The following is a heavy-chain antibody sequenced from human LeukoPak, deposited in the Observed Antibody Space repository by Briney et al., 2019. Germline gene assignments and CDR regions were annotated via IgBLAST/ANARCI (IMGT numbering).Heavy chain of an antibody. CDR1: GFTFSDYY. CDR3: ARDDGLSSIAVAGGYYYYYGMDV. V-gene: IGHV3-11*04. J-gene: IGHJ6*02. Sequence: PGGSLRLSCAASGFTFSDYYMSWIRQAPGKGLEWVSYISSSSSTIYYADSVKGRFTISRDNAKNSLYLQMNSLRAEDTAVYYCARDDGLSSIAVAGGYYYYYGMDVWGQGTTVTVSS. CDR2: ISSSSSTI. D-gene: IGHD6-19*01.